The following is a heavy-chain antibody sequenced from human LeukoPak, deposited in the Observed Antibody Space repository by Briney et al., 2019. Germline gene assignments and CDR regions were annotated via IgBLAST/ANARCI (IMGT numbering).Heavy chain of an antibody. CDR3: ARTVGAPSGAWFDP. CDR1: GYSISSGYY. D-gene: IGHD1-26*01. Sequence: SETLSLTCTVSGYSISSGYYWGWIRQPPGKGLEWIGSIYHSGSTYYNPSLKSRVTISVDTSKNQFSLKLSSVTAADTAVYYCARTVGAPSGAWFDPWGQGTLVTVSS. V-gene: IGHV4-38-2*02. J-gene: IGHJ5*02. CDR2: IYHSGST.